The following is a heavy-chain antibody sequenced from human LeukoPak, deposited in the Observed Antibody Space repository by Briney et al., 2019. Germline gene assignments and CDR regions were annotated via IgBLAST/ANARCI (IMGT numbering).Heavy chain of an antibody. Sequence: TGGSLRLSCAASGFTFSSYAMHWVRQAPGKGLEWVALISFDGSDKYYADSVKGRCTISRDNSKNTLFLQMNSLRSEDTALYYCANGPHYNILTGFYKVRSHLDYWGQGTLVTVSS. V-gene: IGHV3-30*04. J-gene: IGHJ4*02. CDR1: GFTFSSYA. CDR2: ISFDGSDK. CDR3: ANGPHYNILTGFYKVRSHLDY. D-gene: IGHD3-9*01.